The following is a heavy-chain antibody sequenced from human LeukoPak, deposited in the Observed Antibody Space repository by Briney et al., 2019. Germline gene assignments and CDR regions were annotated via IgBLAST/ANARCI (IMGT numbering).Heavy chain of an antibody. D-gene: IGHD3-22*01. CDR1: GFTFDDYG. V-gene: IGHV3-20*04. CDR2: INWNGGST. CDR3: ARERTYYYDSNPDYFDY. Sequence: GGSLRLSCAASGFTFDDYGMSWVRQAPGNGLEWVYGINWNGGSTGYADSVKGRFTISRDNAKNSLYLQMNSLRAGDTALYYCARERTYYYDSNPDYFDYWGQGTLVTVSS. J-gene: IGHJ4*02.